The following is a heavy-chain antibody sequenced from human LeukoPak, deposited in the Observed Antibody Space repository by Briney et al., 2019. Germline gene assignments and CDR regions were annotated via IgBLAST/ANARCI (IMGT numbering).Heavy chain of an antibody. Sequence: PGGSLRLSCAASGFTFSNAWMSWVRQAPGKGLEGVGRIKSKIDGGTTDYAAPVKGRFTISRDDSKDTLYLQMNSLKTEDTAVYYCTIWVVRWFDPWGQGTLVTVSS. CDR1: GFTFSNAW. J-gene: IGHJ5*02. D-gene: IGHD2-15*01. V-gene: IGHV3-15*01. CDR3: TIWVVRWFDP. CDR2: IKSKIDGGTT.